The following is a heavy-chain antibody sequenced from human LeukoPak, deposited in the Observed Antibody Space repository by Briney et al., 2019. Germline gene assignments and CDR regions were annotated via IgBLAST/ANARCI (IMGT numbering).Heavy chain of an antibody. CDR2: IYYSGST. Sequence: PSETLSLTCTVSGGSISSYYWSWIRQPPGKGLEWIGYIYYSGSTNYNPSLKSRVTISVDTSKNQFSLKLSSVTAADTAVYYCARNYRGSYFDHLDYGAKETLVTFS. CDR3: ARNYRGSYFDHLDY. D-gene: IGHD1-26*01. V-gene: IGHV4-59*08. CDR1: GGSISSYY. J-gene: IGHJ4*02.